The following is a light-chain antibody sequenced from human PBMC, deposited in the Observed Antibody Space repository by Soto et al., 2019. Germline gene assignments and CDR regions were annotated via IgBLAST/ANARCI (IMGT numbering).Light chain of an antibody. V-gene: IGKV3-20*01. CDR1: QSVSSSY. CDR2: GAS. J-gene: IGKJ4*01. Sequence: EFVLTQSPGTLSLSPGERATLSCRASQSVSSSYLAWYQQKPGQAPRLLIYGASSRATGIPDRFSGSGSGTDFTLTISRLEPEEFAVYYCQQYGSSLLTFGGGTKVEIK. CDR3: QQYGSSLLT.